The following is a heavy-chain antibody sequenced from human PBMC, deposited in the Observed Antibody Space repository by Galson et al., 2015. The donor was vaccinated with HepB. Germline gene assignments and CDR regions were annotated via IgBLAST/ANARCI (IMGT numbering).Heavy chain of an antibody. V-gene: IGHV1-46*01. CDR2: INPSGGST. CDR3: ARDGDCSSTSCYGAHDAFDI. Sequence: SVKVSCKASGYTFTSYYMHWVRQAPGQGLEWMGIINPSGGSTSYAQKFQGRVTMTRDTSTSTVYMELSSLRSEDTAVYYCARDGDCSSTSCYGAHDAFDIWGQGTMVTVPS. D-gene: IGHD2-2*03. CDR1: GYTFTSYY. J-gene: IGHJ3*02.